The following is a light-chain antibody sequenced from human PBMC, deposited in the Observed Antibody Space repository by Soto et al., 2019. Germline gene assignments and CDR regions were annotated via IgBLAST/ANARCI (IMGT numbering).Light chain of an antibody. CDR3: LQYSSHSWT. Sequence: DIQMTQSPSSLSPSVGDRVTITCRASRSISDWLAWYQQKPGKAPELLIFDASNLKSGVSSRFSGSGSGTEFTLTISRPQPDDVATYYCLQYSSHSWTFGQGTKMDIK. CDR1: RSISDW. J-gene: IGKJ1*01. CDR2: DAS. V-gene: IGKV1-5*01.